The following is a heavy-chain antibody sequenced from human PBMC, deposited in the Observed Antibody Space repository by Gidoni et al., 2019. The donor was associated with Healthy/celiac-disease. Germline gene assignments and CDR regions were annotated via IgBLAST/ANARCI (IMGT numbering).Heavy chain of an antibody. CDR1: GFPFSSYW. J-gene: IGHJ6*02. CDR3: ATVYSSSRYGMDV. D-gene: IGHD6-13*01. V-gene: IGHV3-74*01. Sequence: DVQLVESGRGLVQHGGSLIFSCAASGFPFSSYWMHWVRQAPGKGLVWVASINRDGSSTSYADSVKGRFTNSRDNAKNTLYRQMNSLRAEDTAVYYCATVYSSSRYGMDVWGQGTTVTVSS. CDR2: INRDGSST.